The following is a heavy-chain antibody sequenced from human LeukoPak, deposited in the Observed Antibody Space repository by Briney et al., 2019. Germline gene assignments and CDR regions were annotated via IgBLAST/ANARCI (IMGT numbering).Heavy chain of an antibody. CDR2: IFNTGNT. V-gene: IGHV4-59*11. CDR3: ASRPADTTWYGVFDY. CDR1: GGSINSHY. J-gene: IGHJ4*02. D-gene: IGHD3-10*01. Sequence: MPSETLSLACSVSGGSINSHYWSWSRQPPGKRLEWIGYIFNTGNTNYNPSPASRVTMSVDTSRAQFFLRLSPVTAADTAIYYCASRPADTTWYGVFDYWSQGTLVTVSS.